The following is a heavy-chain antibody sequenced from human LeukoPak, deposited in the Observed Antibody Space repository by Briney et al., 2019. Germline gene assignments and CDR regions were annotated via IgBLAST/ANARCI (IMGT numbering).Heavy chain of an antibody. D-gene: IGHD3-10*01. CDR1: GGSISSSNW. J-gene: IGHJ4*02. Sequence: SETLSLTCAVSGGSISSSNWWSWVRQPPGKGLEWIGEIYHSGSTNYNPSLKSRVTISVDKSKNQFSLKLSSVTAADTAVYHCARELWFGEKGPFDYWGQGTLVTVSS. CDR2: IYHSGST. V-gene: IGHV4-4*02. CDR3: ARELWFGEKGPFDY.